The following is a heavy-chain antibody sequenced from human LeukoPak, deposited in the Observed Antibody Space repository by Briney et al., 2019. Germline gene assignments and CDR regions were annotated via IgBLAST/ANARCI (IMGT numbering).Heavy chain of an antibody. V-gene: IGHV3-33*01. Sequence: GRSLRLSCAASGLTFSSYGMHWVRQAPGKGLEWVAVIWYDGSNKYYADSVKGRFTISRDNSKNTLYLQMNSLRAEDTAVYYCAGGREESWGEGFDYWGQGTLVTVSS. CDR2: IWYDGSNK. D-gene: IGHD3-16*01. CDR3: AGGREESWGEGFDY. CDR1: GLTFSSYG. J-gene: IGHJ4*02.